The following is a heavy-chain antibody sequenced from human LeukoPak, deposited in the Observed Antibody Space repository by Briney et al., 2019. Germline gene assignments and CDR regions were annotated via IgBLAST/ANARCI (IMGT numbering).Heavy chain of an antibody. CDR2: INPNSGDT. D-gene: IGHD3-16*01. Sequence: ASVTVSFTTSGYTFTVYYMHWVRQAPGQALEWMGWINPNSGDTNSAQKFQGRVTMTRDMSISTAYMELSSLKSDDTAVYYCARDEYVLTSFDPWGQGTLVIVSS. J-gene: IGHJ5*02. CDR1: GYTFTVYY. V-gene: IGHV1-2*02. CDR3: ARDEYVLTSFDP.